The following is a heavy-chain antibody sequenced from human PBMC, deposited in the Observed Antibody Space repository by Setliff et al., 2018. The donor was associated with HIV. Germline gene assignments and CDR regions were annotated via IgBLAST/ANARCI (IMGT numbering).Heavy chain of an antibody. CDR1: GHTFTDYS. CDR3: ATTKYSGSYAGGGAFDI. CDR2: IDPEDGET. Sequence: GASVKVSCKVSGHTFTDYSIHWVQQAPGKGLEWMGLIDPEDGETIYAEKFQGRVTMTADKSTSTAYMELSSLRSEDTAVYYCATTKYSGSYAGGGAFDIWGQGTMVTVSS. V-gene: IGHV1-69-2*01. J-gene: IGHJ3*02. D-gene: IGHD1-26*01.